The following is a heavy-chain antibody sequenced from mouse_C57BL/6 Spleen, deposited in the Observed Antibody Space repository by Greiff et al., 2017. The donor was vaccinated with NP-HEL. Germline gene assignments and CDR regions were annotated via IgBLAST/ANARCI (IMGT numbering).Heavy chain of an antibody. CDR1: GYTFTSYW. CDR3: ARIDGAWFAY. CDR2: IYPGSGST. Sequence: QVQLKQPGAELVKPGASVKMSCKASGYTFTSYWITWVKQRPGQGLEWIGDIYPGSGSTNYNEKFKSKATLTVDTSSSTAYMQISSLTSEDSAVYYCARIDGAWFAYWGQGTLVTVSA. V-gene: IGHV1-55*01. J-gene: IGHJ3*01.